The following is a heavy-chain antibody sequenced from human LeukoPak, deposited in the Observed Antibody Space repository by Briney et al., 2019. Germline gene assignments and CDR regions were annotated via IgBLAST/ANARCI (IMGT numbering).Heavy chain of an antibody. J-gene: IGHJ5*02. Sequence: GASVKVSCKASGYTFTSYDINWVRQATGQGLEWMGWMNPNSGNTGYAQKFQGRVTITRNTSISTAYMELSSLRSEDTAVYYCARDRFDCGGDCLTSNWFDPWGQGTLVTVSS. CDR1: GYTFTSYD. D-gene: IGHD2-21*02. V-gene: IGHV1-8*03. CDR2: MNPNSGNT. CDR3: ARDRFDCGGDCLTSNWFDP.